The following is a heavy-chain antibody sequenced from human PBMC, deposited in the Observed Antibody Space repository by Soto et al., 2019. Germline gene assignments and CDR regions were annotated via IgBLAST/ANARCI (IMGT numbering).Heavy chain of an antibody. CDR3: ARASGYAYYDSSGLFDY. D-gene: IGHD3-22*01. CDR1: GGSISSGGYY. Sequence: PSETLSLTCTVSGGSISSGGYYWSWIRQHPGKGLEWIGYIYYSGSTYYNPSLKSRVTISVDTSKNQFSLKLSSVTAADTAVYYCARASGYAYYDSSGLFDYWGQGTLVTVSS. CDR2: IYYSGST. J-gene: IGHJ4*02. V-gene: IGHV4-31*03.